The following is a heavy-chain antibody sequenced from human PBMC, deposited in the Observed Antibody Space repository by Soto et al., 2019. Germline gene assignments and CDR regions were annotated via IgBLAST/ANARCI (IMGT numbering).Heavy chain of an antibody. CDR3: ARARSFTLGFQCGGMDV. CDR2: IYPGDSDT. D-gene: IGHD6-6*01. CDR1: GYSFASYW. J-gene: IGHJ6*02. V-gene: IGHV5-51*01. Sequence: GEALKISCQGSGYSFASYWNGWVRQMPGKDLEWMGIIYPGDSDTRYSPSFQGQVTVSADKSLRTAYPQWTSLKASDTALCYCARARSFTLGFQCGGMDVWGQGXTVTVSS.